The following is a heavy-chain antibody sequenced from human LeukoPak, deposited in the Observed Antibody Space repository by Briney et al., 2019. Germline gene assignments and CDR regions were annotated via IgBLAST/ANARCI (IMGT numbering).Heavy chain of an antibody. CDR3: ARESYDFWSGNVDY. D-gene: IGHD3-3*01. Sequence: GGSLRLSCAASGFTFSSYWMSWLRQAPGKGLEWVANIKQDGSEKYYVDSVKGRSTISRDNAKNSLYLQMNSLRAEDTAVYYCARESYDFWSGNVDYWGQGTLVTVSS. J-gene: IGHJ4*02. CDR1: GFTFSSYW. CDR2: IKQDGSEK. V-gene: IGHV3-7*01.